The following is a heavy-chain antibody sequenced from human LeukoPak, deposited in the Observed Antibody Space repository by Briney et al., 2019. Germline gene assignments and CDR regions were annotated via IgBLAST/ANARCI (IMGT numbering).Heavy chain of an antibody. CDR3: ARSTIFGVSGYFDY. CDR2: IYYSGST. J-gene: IGHJ4*02. V-gene: IGHV4-59*01. D-gene: IGHD3-3*01. Sequence: LETLSLTCTVSGGSISSYYWSWIRQPPGKGLEWIGYIYYSGSTNYNPSLKSRVTISVDTSKNQFSLKLSSVTAADTAVYYCARSTIFGVSGYFDYWGQGTLVTVSS. CDR1: GGSISSYY.